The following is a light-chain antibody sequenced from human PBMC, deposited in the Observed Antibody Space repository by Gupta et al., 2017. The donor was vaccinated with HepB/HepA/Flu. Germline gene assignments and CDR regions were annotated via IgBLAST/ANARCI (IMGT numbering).Light chain of an antibody. CDR3: QAWDSSMLV. CDR2: QDS. Sequence: SYELTQPPSVSVSPGQTASITCSGDKLGDKYACWYQQKPGQSPVLVIYQDSKRPSGIPERFSGSNSGNTATLXMXGTQAMXEDDYYCQAWDSSMLVFGGGTKLTVL. J-gene: IGLJ2*01. CDR1: KLGDKY. V-gene: IGLV3-1*01.